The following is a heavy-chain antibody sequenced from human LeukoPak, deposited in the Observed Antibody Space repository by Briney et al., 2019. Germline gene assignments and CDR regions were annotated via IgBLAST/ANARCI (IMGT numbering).Heavy chain of an antibody. CDR3: ARLKNYYGSGPNDY. CDR2: IYYSGST. Sequence: SETLSLTCTVSGGSISSGYWSWIRQPPGKGLEWIGYIYYSGSTNYNPSLKSRVTISVDTSKNQFSLKLSSVTAADTAVYYCARLKNYYGSGPNDYWGQGTLVTVSS. J-gene: IGHJ4*02. CDR1: GGSISSGY. D-gene: IGHD3-10*01. V-gene: IGHV4-59*12.